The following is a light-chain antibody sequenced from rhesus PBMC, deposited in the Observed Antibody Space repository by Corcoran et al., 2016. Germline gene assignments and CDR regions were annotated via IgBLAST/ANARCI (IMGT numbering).Light chain of an antibody. CDR3: MQATHLPYS. Sequence: DIVMTQTPLSLPVTPGEPASISCRSSHSLPHSDGYTYLDWSLQKPGPSPQLLRYLGSERASGVPVRFMGIAVGTYCTLKISRVEAEDVGIYYCMQATHLPYSFGQGTRVEI. J-gene: IGKJ2*01. CDR1: HSLPHSDGYTY. CDR2: LGS. V-gene: IGKV2-78*01.